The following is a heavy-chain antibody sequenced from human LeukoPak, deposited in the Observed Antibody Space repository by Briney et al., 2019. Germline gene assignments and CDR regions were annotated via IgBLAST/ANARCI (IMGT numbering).Heavy chain of an antibody. J-gene: IGHJ5*02. V-gene: IGHV4-38-2*02. CDR1: GGSFSGYY. CDR3: ARELEVGWTRNWFDP. D-gene: IGHD3-22*01. Sequence: SETLSLTCAAYGGSFSGYYWGWIRQPPGKGLEWIGSIYHSGSTYYNPSLKSRVTISVDTSKNQFSLKLSSVTAANTAVYYCARELEVGWTRNWFDPWGQGTLVTVSS. CDR2: IYHSGST.